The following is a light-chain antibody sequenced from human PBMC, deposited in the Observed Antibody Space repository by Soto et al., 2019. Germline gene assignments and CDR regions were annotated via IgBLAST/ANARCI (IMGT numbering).Light chain of an antibody. J-gene: IGKJ4*01. CDR1: ESVNSNF. CDR3: QHYGSSSLT. V-gene: IGKV3-20*01. CDR2: GAS. Sequence: ELVLTQSPGTLSLSPGERATLSCRASESVNSNFLAWYQQRPGQAPRLLVFGASGRATDIPDRFTGSGSGTDFTLTISRLEPEDCAVYRGQHYGSSSLTFGGGTKVEIK.